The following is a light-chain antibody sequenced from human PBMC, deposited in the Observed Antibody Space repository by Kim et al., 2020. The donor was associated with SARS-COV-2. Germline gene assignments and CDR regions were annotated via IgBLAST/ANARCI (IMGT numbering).Light chain of an antibody. CDR1: SGHRNYA. J-gene: IGLJ3*02. Sequence: QPVLTQSPSASASLGASVKLTCTLSSGHRNYAIAWHQQQPEKGPRYLMRINSDGSHNRGDGIPDRFSGSSSGAERYLTISSLQSEDEADYYCQTWGSGIRVFGGGTKLTVL. CDR2: INSDGSH. CDR3: QTWGSGIRV. V-gene: IGLV4-69*01.